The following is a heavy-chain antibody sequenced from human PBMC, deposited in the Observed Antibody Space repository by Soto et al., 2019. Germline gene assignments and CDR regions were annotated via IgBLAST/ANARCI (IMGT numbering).Heavy chain of an antibody. CDR3: AKSVESGYYYGMDV. V-gene: IGHV1-18*01. CDR2: ISAYNGNT. D-gene: IGHD3-10*01. Sequence: ASVKVSCKASGYTFTSYGISWVRQAPGQGLEWMGWISAYNGNTNYAQKLQGRVTMTTDTSTSTAYMELRSLRSDDTAVYYCAKSVESGYYYGMDVWGQGTTVTLSS. CDR1: GYTFTSYG. J-gene: IGHJ6*02.